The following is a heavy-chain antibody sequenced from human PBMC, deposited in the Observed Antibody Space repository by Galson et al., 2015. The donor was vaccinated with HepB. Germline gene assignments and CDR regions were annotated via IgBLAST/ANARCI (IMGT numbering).Heavy chain of an antibody. CDR3: ARVKSGWYGGEFDY. Sequence: ETLSLTCTVSGGSISSYYWSWIRQPPGKGLEWIGYIYYSGSTNYNPSLKSRVTISVDTSKNQFSLKLSSVTAADTAVYYCARVKSGWYGGEFDYWGQGTLVTVSS. CDR2: IYYSGST. J-gene: IGHJ4*02. D-gene: IGHD6-19*01. CDR1: GGSISSYY. V-gene: IGHV4-59*01.